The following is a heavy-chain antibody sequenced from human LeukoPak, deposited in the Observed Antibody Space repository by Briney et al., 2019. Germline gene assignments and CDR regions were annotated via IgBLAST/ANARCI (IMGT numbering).Heavy chain of an antibody. Sequence: GASVKVSCKASGYTFTSYDINWVRQATGQGLEWMGWMNPNSGNTGYAQKFQGRVTMTRNTSISTAYMELSSLRSEDTAVYYCAREADVEYSYGYFYYYMDVGGKGTTVTVSS. V-gene: IGHV1-8*01. CDR3: AREADVEYSYGYFYYYMDV. CDR2: MNPNSGNT. CDR1: GYTFTSYD. D-gene: IGHD5-18*01. J-gene: IGHJ6*03.